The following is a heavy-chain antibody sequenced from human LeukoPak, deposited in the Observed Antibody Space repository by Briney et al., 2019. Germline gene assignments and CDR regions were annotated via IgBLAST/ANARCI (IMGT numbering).Heavy chain of an antibody. D-gene: IGHD2-21*02. CDR3: AREPYCGGDCPALDY. Sequence: GGSLRLSCAASGFTFDDYAMHWVRQAPGKGLEWVSYISSSSSTIYYADSVKGRFTISRDNAKNSLYLQMNSLRDEDTAVYYCAREPYCGGDCPALDYWGQGTLVTVSS. J-gene: IGHJ4*02. CDR1: GFTFDDYA. V-gene: IGHV3-48*02. CDR2: ISSSSSTI.